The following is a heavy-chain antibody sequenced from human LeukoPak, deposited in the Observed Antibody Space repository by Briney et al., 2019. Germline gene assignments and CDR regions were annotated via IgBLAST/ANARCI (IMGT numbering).Heavy chain of an antibody. CDR1: GLSVSSNH. CDR2: ISSSSNYI. V-gene: IGHV3-21*01. CDR3: ARVPHAMVRGVIITEFYFDY. D-gene: IGHD3-10*01. J-gene: IGHJ4*02. Sequence: GGSLRLSCAASGLSVSSNHMAWVRQAPGKGLEWVSSISSSSNYIYYADSVKGRFTISRDNAKNSLYLQMNSLRAEDTAVYYCARVPHAMVRGVIITEFYFDYWGQGTLVTVSS.